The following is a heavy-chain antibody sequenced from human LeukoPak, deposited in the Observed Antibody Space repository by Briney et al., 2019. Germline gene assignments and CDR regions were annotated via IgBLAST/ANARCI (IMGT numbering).Heavy chain of an antibody. J-gene: IGHJ4*02. CDR3: ARKLAVAPYYFDY. Sequence: SETLSLTCTVSGGSISSDYWSWIRQPPGKGLEWIGEIYHSGSTNYNPSLKSRVTISVDKSKNQFSLKLSSVTAADTAVYYCARKLAVAPYYFDYWGQGTLVTVSS. V-gene: IGHV4-59*12. CDR1: GGSISSDY. CDR2: IYHSGST. D-gene: IGHD6-19*01.